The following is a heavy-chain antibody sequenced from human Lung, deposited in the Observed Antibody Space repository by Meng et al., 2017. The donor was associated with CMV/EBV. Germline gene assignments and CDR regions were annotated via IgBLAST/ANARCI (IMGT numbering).Heavy chain of an antibody. Sequence: HVRLLQSGPEVKKPGASVRVSCKASGYTFCSDGICWVRQAPGQGLEWMGWFVNYVDTYPAPKFQGRVTMTTDTHTNTAFMELRSLTSDDTAVYYCASGTPGRSYCDYWGQGTLVTVSS. CDR2: FVNYVDT. J-gene: IGHJ4*02. V-gene: IGHV1-18*01. CDR3: ASGTPGRSYCDY. D-gene: IGHD2-15*01. CDR1: GYTFCSDG.